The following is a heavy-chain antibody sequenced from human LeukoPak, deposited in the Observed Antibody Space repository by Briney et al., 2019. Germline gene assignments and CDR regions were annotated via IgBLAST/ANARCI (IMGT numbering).Heavy chain of an antibody. V-gene: IGHV4-39*01. Sequence: KSSETLSLTCTVSGGSISSSSYYWGWIRQPPGKGLEWIGSIYYSGSTYYNPSLKSRVTISVDTSKNQFSLKLSSVTAADTAVYYRARLPRSYDSSGFIDYWGQGTLVTVSS. CDR2: IYYSGST. CDR3: ARLPRSYDSSGFIDY. CDR1: GGSISSSSYY. J-gene: IGHJ4*02. D-gene: IGHD3-22*01.